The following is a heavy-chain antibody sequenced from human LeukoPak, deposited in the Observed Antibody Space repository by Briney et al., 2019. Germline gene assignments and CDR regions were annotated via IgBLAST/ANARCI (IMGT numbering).Heavy chain of an antibody. D-gene: IGHD1-1*01. Sequence: SETLSLTCTVSRGSISSSSYFWGWIRQPPGKGLEWIGTINYSRSPYYNPSLRSRVTISLDTSKNQFSLKLSSVTAADTAMYYCAREKIGTGTILGKDYYYMDVWGKGTTVTVSS. V-gene: IGHV4-39*07. CDR2: INYSRSP. CDR3: AREKIGTGTILGKDYYYMDV. CDR1: RGSISSSSYF. J-gene: IGHJ6*03.